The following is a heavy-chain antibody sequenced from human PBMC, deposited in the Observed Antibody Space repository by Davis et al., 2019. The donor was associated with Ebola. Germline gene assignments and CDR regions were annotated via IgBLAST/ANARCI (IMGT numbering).Heavy chain of an antibody. V-gene: IGHV3-7*01. J-gene: IGHJ6*02. CDR2: INQDGSEK. CDR3: ARDGPDYYGLDV. Sequence: GGSLRLSCVASGFNFSSSVMQWVRQAPGRGLEWVANINQDGSEKYYVDSVKGRFTISRDNAKNSLYLQMNSLRAEDTAVYYCARDGPDYYGLDVWGQGTTVTVSS. CDR1: GFNFSSSV.